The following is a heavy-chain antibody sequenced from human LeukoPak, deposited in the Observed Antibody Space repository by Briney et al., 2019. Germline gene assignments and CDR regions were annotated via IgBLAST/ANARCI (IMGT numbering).Heavy chain of an antibody. CDR3: ATSLTTVVTPGEVLLWGFDP. V-gene: IGHV1-69*13. Sequence: SVKVSCKASGGTFSSYAISWVRQAPGQGLEWMGGIIPIFGTANYAQKFQGRVTITADESTSTAYMELSSLRSEDTAVYYCATSLTTVVTPGEVLLWGFDPWGQGTLVTVSS. D-gene: IGHD4-23*01. CDR2: IIPIFGTA. CDR1: GGTFSSYA. J-gene: IGHJ5*02.